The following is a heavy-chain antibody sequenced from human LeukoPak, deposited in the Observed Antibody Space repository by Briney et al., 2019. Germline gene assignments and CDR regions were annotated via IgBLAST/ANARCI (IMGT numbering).Heavy chain of an antibody. Sequence: GGSLRLPCAASGFTFSSYSMNWVRQAPGKGLEWVSSISSSSSYIYYADSVKGRFTISRDNAKNSLYLQMNSLRAEDTAVYYCARDSVHSGGGYYDSSGYYRSNWFDPWGQGTLVTVSS. CDR1: GFTFSSYS. J-gene: IGHJ5*02. D-gene: IGHD3-22*01. CDR2: ISSSSSYI. V-gene: IGHV3-21*01. CDR3: ARDSVHSGGGYYDSSGYYRSNWFDP.